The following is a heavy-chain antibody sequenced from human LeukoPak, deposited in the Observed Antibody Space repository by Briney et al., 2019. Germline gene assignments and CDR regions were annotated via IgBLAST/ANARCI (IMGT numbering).Heavy chain of an antibody. CDR3: ARGFWSGYYALGYYMDV. V-gene: IGHV1-69*13. J-gene: IGHJ6*03. CDR2: IIPIFGTA. CDR1: GGTFSSYA. Sequence: GASVKVSCKASGGTFSSYAISWVRQAPGQGLEWMGGIIPIFGTANYAQKFQGRVTITADESTSTAYMEQSSLRSEDTAVYYCARGFWSGYYALGYYMDVWGKGTTVTVSS. D-gene: IGHD3-3*01.